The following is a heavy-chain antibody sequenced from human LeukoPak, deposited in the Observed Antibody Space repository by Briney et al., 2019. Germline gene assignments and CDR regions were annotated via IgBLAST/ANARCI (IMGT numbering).Heavy chain of an antibody. CDR2: INPNSGGT. D-gene: IGHD3-10*01. V-gene: IGHV1-2*02. Sequence: ASVKVSCKASGYTFTGYYMHWVRQAPGQGLEWMGWINPNSGGTNYAQKFQGRVTMTRDTSISTAYMELSRLTSDDTAVYYCARSSGGSGRWGDNWFDPWGQGTLVTVSS. J-gene: IGHJ5*02. CDR3: ARSSGGSGRWGDNWFDP. CDR1: GYTFTGYY.